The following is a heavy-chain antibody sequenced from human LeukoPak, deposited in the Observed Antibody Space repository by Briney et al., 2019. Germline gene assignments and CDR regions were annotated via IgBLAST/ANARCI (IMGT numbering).Heavy chain of an antibody. CDR1: GGSISSSSYY. D-gene: IGHD2-15*01. J-gene: IGHJ5*02. CDR2: IYYSGST. Sequence: PSETLSLTCTVSGGSISSSSYYWGWIRQPPGKGLEWIGSIYYSGSTYYNPSLKSRVTISVDTSKNQFSLKLSSVTAADTAVYYYARHTGSFRWFDPWGQGTLVTVSS. V-gene: IGHV4-39*01. CDR3: ARHTGSFRWFDP.